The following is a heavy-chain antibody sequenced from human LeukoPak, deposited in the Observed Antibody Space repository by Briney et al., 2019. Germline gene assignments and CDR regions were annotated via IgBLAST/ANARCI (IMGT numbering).Heavy chain of an antibody. J-gene: IGHJ4*02. D-gene: IGHD2-2*01. V-gene: IGHV3-23*01. CDR3: ARGFGPAALDY. Sequence: GGSLRLSCAASGFTFSNYAMSWVRQAPGKGLEWVSAMSGSGGSTYYADSVKGRFTISRDNSKNTLYLQMNSLRAEDTAVYYCARGFGPAALDYWGQGTLVTVSS. CDR2: MSGSGGST. CDR1: GFTFSNYA.